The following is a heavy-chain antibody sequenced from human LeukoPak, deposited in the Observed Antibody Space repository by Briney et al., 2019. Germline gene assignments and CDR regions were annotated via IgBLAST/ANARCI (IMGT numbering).Heavy chain of an antibody. J-gene: IGHJ4*02. CDR2: ISAYNGNT. D-gene: IGHD6-19*01. V-gene: IGHV1-18*04. CDR3: ARWHPIAVAGPLGFDY. Sequence: GASVKVSCKASGYTFTSYGISWVRQAPGQALEWMGWISAYNGNTNYAQKLQGRVTMTTDTSTSTAYMELRSLRSDDTAVYYCARWHPIAVAGPLGFDYWGQGTLVTVSS. CDR1: GYTFTSYG.